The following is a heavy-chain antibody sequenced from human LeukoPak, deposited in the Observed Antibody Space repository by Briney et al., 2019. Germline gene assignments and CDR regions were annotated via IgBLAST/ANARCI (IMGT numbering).Heavy chain of an antibody. CDR1: GFTFSSFA. V-gene: IGHV3-23*01. CDR2: MSHKGDIT. D-gene: IGHD6-13*01. Sequence: PGGSLRLSCAASGFTFSSFAMSWVRQAPGKGLEWVSGMSHKGDITYYGDAVKGRFTISRDDSENTLDLQMNSLRAEDTAVYYCAKAGYSNSWPLDYWGQGTLVSVSS. CDR3: AKAGYSNSWPLDY. J-gene: IGHJ4*02.